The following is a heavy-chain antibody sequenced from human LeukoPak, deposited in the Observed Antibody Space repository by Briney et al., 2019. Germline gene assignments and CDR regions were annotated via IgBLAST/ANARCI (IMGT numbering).Heavy chain of an antibody. CDR1: GYSFTSYW. J-gene: IGHJ3*02. D-gene: IGHD5-12*01. CDR3: ARLEDIVATMDAFDI. CDR2: IYPGDSDT. V-gene: IGHV5-51*01. Sequence: GESLKISCKGSGYSFTSYWIGWVRQMPGKGLEWMGIIYPGDSDTRYSPSFQGQVTISADKSISTAYLQWSSLKASDTAMYYCARLEDIVATMDAFDIWGQGTMVTVSS.